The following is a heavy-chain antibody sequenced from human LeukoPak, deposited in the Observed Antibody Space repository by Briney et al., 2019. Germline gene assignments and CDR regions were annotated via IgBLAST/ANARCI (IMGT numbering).Heavy chain of an antibody. CDR2: ISSSGSTI. V-gene: IGHV3-48*03. CDR1: GFTFSSYE. Sequence: GGSLRLSCAASGFTFSSYEMNWGRQAPGKGLGWVSYISSSGSTIYYADSVKGRFTISRDNAKNTLYLQMHSLRAEHTAVYYCAELGITMIGGVWGKGTTVTISS. CDR3: AELGITMIGGV. J-gene: IGHJ6*04. D-gene: IGHD3-10*02.